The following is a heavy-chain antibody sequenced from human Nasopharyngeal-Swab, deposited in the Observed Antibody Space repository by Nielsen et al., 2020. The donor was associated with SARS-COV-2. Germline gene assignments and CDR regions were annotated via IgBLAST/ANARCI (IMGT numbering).Heavy chain of an antibody. CDR1: GGSISSSSYY. CDR2: IYHSGST. CDR3: ARGGIAAAGPYYYYGMDV. D-gene: IGHD6-13*01. J-gene: IGHJ6*02. V-gene: IGHV4-39*07. Sequence: SETLSLTCTVSGGSISSSSYYWGWIRQPPGKGLEWIGSIYHSGSTNYNPSLKSRVTISVDTSKNQFSLKLSSVTAADTAVYYCARGGIAAAGPYYYYGMDVWGQGTTVTVSS.